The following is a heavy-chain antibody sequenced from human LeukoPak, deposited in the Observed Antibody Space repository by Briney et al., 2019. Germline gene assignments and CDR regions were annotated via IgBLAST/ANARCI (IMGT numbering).Heavy chain of an antibody. CDR2: IYYTGST. Sequence: SETLSLTCTVSGGSISSTSYCWGWIRQPPGKGLEWIGNIYYTGSTYYNPSLKSRVTISVDTSKNQFSLKLSSVTAADTAVYYCATGGFSSLSTDYWGPGTLVTVSS. D-gene: IGHD3-3*01. J-gene: IGHJ4*02. V-gene: IGHV4-39*01. CDR1: GGSISSTSYC. CDR3: ATGGFSSLSTDY.